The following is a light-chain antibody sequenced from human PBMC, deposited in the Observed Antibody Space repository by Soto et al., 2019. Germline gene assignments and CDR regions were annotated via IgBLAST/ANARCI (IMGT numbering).Light chain of an antibody. CDR3: HQYGSSRGT. V-gene: IGKV3-20*01. CDR1: QSVSSSY. CDR2: GAS. Sequence: EIVLTQSPGTLSLSPGERATLSCRASQSVSSSYLAWYQQKPGQAPRLLIYGASSRATGIPDRFSGSGSGTDFTLTISRLEPEDFAVYYCHQYGSSRGTLGQGTKVEIK. J-gene: IGKJ1*01.